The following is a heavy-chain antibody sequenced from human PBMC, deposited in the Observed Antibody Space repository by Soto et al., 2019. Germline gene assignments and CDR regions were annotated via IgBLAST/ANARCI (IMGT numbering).Heavy chain of an antibody. CDR2: ISGYSGST. CDR1: DYTFTTYG. J-gene: IGHJ4*02. V-gene: IGHV1-18*01. D-gene: IGHD3-9*01. Sequence: QVQLVQSGAEVKKPGASVKVSCKASDYTFTTYGISWVRQAPGQGLEWMGWISGYSGSTNYAQKFQGRVTMTTDTPTRRAYLEQRSLMSDDTTVFYCWTIYIYGWPRGHMDDWGQGTMVTVSS. CDR3: WTIYIYGWPRGHMDD.